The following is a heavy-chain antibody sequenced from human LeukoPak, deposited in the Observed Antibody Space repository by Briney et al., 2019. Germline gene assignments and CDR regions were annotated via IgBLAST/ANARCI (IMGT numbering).Heavy chain of an antibody. Sequence: GGSLRLSCAASGFTLSSYSVNWVRQAPGKGLEWVSSVCISGKYIYYANSVKGRFTISRENAKNSLYLQMNSLRAEDTAVYYCARPGGYNYGRFDAWGQGALVTVSS. CDR1: GFTLSSYS. CDR2: VCISGKYI. V-gene: IGHV3-21*01. J-gene: IGHJ4*02. D-gene: IGHD5-18*01. CDR3: ARPGGYNYGRFDA.